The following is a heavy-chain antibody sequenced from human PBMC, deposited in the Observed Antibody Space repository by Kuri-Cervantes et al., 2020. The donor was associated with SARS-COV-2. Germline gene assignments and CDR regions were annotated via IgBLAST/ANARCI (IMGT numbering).Heavy chain of an antibody. J-gene: IGHJ6*02. CDR3: ARSISGSYVYYYYGMDV. CDR2: ISSSGGST. D-gene: IGHD1-26*01. Sequence: GESLKISCAASGFTFSSYAMSWVRQAPGKGLEWVSGISSSGGSTNYADSVKGRFTISRENAKNSLYLQMNSLRAEDTAVYYCARSISGSYVYYYYGMDVWGQGTTVTVSS. CDR1: GFTFSSYA. V-gene: IGHV3-23*01.